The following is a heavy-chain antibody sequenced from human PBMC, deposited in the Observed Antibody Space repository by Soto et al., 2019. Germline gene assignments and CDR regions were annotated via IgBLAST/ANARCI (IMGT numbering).Heavy chain of an antibody. CDR3: ERGFGSGSYFDYYYYGMDV. J-gene: IGHJ6*02. V-gene: IGHV1-46*01. D-gene: IGHD3-10*01. Sequence: GASVKVSCKASGYTFTGYYMHWVRQAPGQGLEWMGIINPSGGSTSYAPKSQGRVTMTRDTSTRTVYMELSSMRCEDTAVYYYERGFGSGSYFDYYYYGMDVWGQGTTVTVSS. CDR1: GYTFTGYY. CDR2: INPSGGST.